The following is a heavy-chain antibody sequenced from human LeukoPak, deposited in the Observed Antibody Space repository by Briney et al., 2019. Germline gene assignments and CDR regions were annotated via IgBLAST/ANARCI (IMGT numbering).Heavy chain of an antibody. V-gene: IGHV3-64*01. CDR1: GFTFSSYG. D-gene: IGHD2-2*01. CDR2: ISSNGSST. J-gene: IGHJ3*02. CDR3: ARERGGYCSSSTCSKAFDI. Sequence: GSLRLSCIASGFTFSSYGMHWVRQAPGKGLEYVSRISSNGSSTYYANSVKDRFTVSRDNSKNTMYLQMGSLRAEDKAVYYCARERGGYCSSSTCSKAFDIWGHGTMVTASS.